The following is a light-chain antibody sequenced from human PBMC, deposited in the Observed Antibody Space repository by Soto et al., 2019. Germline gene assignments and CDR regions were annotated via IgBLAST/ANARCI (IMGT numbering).Light chain of an antibody. CDR2: EVS. J-gene: IGLJ1*01. CDR1: SSDVGNYKY. CDR3: AAWDDSLNGYV. Sequence: QSALTQPASVSGSPGQSITISCTGTSSDVGNYKYVSWYQQHPGKAPKLMIYEVSNRPSGVPERFSGSKSGTSASLAVSGLQSEDEADYYCAAWDDSLNGYVFGTGTKLTVL. V-gene: IGLV2-14*01.